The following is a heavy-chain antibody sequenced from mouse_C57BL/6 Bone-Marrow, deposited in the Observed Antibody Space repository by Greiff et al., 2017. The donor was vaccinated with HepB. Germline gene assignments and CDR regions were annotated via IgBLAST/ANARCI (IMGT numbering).Heavy chain of an antibody. D-gene: IGHD1-1*01. CDR2: IYPGDGDT. CDR1: GYAFSSYW. CDR3: SGCYYCDSSWFAY. V-gene: IGHV1-80*01. J-gene: IGHJ3*01. Sequence: VKLMESGAELVKPGASVKISCKASGYAFSSYWMNWVKQRPGKGLEWIGQIYPGDGDTNYNEKFKGKATLTADKTSSTAYMQLSSLTTEVSAVYFWSGCYYCDSSWFAYWGQGTLVTVSA.